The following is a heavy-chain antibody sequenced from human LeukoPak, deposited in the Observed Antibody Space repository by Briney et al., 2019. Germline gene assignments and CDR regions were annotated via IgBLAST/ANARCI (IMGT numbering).Heavy chain of an antibody. J-gene: IGHJ5*02. V-gene: IGHV1-2*06. Sequence: ASVKVSCKASGYTFTGYYMHWVRQAPGQGLEWMGRINPNSGGTNYAQKFQGRVTMTRNTSISTAYMELSSLRSEDTAVYYCARNQWFGELSEFDPWGQGTLVTVSS. CDR3: ARNQWFGELSEFDP. CDR1: GYTFTGYY. CDR2: INPNSGGT. D-gene: IGHD3-10*01.